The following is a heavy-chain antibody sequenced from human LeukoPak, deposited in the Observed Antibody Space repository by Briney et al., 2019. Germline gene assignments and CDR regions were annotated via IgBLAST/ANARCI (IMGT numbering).Heavy chain of an antibody. J-gene: IGHJ4*02. V-gene: IGHV3-21*01. CDR1: GFTFSSYS. CDR2: ISSSSSYI. CDR3: ARAGSSSFLTDY. D-gene: IGHD6-6*01. Sequence: GGSLRLSCAASGFTFSSYSMNWVRQAPGKGLEWVSSISSSSSYIYYADSVKGRFTISRDNAKNSLYLQMNSLRAEDTAVHYRARAGSSSFLTDYWGQGTLVTVSS.